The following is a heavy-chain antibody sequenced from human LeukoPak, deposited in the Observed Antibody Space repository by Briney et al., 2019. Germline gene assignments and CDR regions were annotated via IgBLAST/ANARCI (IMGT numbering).Heavy chain of an antibody. Sequence: GGSLRLSCAASGFTFSDYYMSWLRQAPGKGLEWVSYISSSGSTIYYADSVKGRFTISRDNAKNSLYLQMNSLRAEDTAVYYCARVGAPGYAYYFDYWGQGTLVTVSS. CDR2: ISSSGSTI. V-gene: IGHV3-11*01. CDR1: GFTFSDYY. J-gene: IGHJ4*02. D-gene: IGHD5-12*01. CDR3: ARVGAPGYAYYFDY.